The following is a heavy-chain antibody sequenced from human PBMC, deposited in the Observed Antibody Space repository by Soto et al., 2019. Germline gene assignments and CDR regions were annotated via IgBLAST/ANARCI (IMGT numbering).Heavy chain of an antibody. D-gene: IGHD2-2*01. V-gene: IGHV1-3*01. CDR2: INAGNGNT. CDR3: ARAGFCSTTSCSDAFDI. CDR1: GYTFTNYA. J-gene: IGHJ3*02. Sequence: QVQLVQSGAEVKKPGASVKVSCKASGYTFTNYAMHWVRQAPGQRPEWMGWINAGNGNTKFSQRFQGRVTITRDASANIAYMELSSLTSEDTAVYYCARAGFCSTTSCSDAFDIWGQGTMGTVSS.